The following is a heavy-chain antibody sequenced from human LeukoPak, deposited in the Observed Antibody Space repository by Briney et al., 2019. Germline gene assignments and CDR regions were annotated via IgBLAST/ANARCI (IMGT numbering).Heavy chain of an antibody. Sequence: TGGSLRLSCAASGFTFSSYGMHWVRQAPGKGLEWVAVISYDGSNKYYADSVKGRFTISRDNSKNTLYLQMNSLRAEDTAVYYCAKDHWNGRTTTVTTWVDYWGQGTLVTVSS. V-gene: IGHV3-30*18. CDR1: GFTFSSYG. J-gene: IGHJ4*02. D-gene: IGHD4-17*01. CDR2: ISYDGSNK. CDR3: AKDHWNGRTTTVTTWVDY.